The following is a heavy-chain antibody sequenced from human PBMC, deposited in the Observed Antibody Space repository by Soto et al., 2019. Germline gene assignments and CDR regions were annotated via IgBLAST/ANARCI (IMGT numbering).Heavy chain of an antibody. CDR1: GYPVTAYY. V-gene: IGHV1-2*02. CDR2: INPATGAA. Sequence: QLHLVQAGAVVKKPGASVTVSCSASGYPVTAYYMHWVRQAPGRGLEWMGGINPATGAAKDTQTSQGKVTMTRGTPSSTVLMELSAVTSEATAVFYCARGGGVGVAGSAAFDMWGQGTLVTVSS. CDR3: ARGGGVGVAGSAAFDM. J-gene: IGHJ3*02. D-gene: IGHD3-3*01.